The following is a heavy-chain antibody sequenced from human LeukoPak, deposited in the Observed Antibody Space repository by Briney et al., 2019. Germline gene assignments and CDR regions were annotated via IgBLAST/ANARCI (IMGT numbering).Heavy chain of an antibody. CDR1: GFTFHNYA. D-gene: IGHD2-2*03. J-gene: IGHJ4*02. CDR3: AKAVRGYLWYFDY. Sequence: GGSLRLSCAALSGFTFHNYAMTWVRQAPGEGLEWVSTIGGGGGDTYYADSVKGRFTISRDNSKNTLYLQMNSLRADDTAVYFCAKAVRGYLWYFDYWGQETLISVSS. V-gene: IGHV3-23*01. CDR2: IGGGGGDT.